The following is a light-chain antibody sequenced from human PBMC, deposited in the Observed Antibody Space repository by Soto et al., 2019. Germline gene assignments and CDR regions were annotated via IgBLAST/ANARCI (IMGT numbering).Light chain of an antibody. CDR2: GAS. CDR3: QQYGTSPPYT. V-gene: IGKV3-20*01. Sequence: EIVLTQSPGTLSLSPGERATLSCRASQRVSSSYLAWYQQNPGQAPRLLIYGASSRATGIPDRFSASGSGTDFTLTISRLEPEDLAVYYCQQYGTSPPYTFGQGTKLEIK. CDR1: QRVSSSY. J-gene: IGKJ2*01.